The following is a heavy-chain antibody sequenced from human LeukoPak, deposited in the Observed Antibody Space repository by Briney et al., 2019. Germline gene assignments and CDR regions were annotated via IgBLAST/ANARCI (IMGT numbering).Heavy chain of an antibody. J-gene: IGHJ6*03. CDR2: IYTSGST. CDR3: AGVGPRSVYYYYMDV. CDR1: GGSISSYY. Sequence: PSETLSLTCTVSGGSISSYYWSWVRQPAGKGLEWIGRIYTSGSTNYNPSLKSRVTVSVDTSKNQFSLKLSSVTAADTAVYYCAGVGPRSVYYYYMDVWGKGTTVTVSS. V-gene: IGHV4-4*07.